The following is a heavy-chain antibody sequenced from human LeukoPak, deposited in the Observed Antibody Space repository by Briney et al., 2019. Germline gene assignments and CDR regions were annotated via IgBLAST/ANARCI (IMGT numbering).Heavy chain of an antibody. CDR3: ARGRSTFDY. D-gene: IGHD2-2*01. CDR2: INWDGGGI. CDR1: GFTFDDYG. Sequence: GGSLRLSCAASGFTFDDYGVRWVGQPPGEGLEWVSGINWDGGGIGYADSVKGRFTISRDNVKNSLYLQMNSLRAEDTALYYCARGRSTFDYWGQGTLVTVSS. V-gene: IGHV3-20*04. J-gene: IGHJ4*02.